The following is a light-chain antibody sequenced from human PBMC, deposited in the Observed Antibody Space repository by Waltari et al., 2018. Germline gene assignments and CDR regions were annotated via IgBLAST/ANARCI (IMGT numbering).Light chain of an antibody. CDR2: AAS. CDR1: QTISSY. CDR3: QQTYSTPRT. J-gene: IGKJ1*01. Sequence: DIQMTQSPSSLSASVGDRVSITCRTSQTISSYLNWYNQKPGKAPNLLIYAASSLQSGGPSRFSGSGSGTDFTLTISSLQSEDFATYYCQQTYSTPRTFGQGTKVEVK. V-gene: IGKV1-39*01.